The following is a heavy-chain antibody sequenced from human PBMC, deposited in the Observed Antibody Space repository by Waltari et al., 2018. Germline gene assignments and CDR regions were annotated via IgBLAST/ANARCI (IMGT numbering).Heavy chain of an antibody. CDR1: GGTFSSYA. D-gene: IGHD6-13*01. V-gene: IGHV1-69*13. J-gene: IGHJ4*02. Sequence: QVQLVQSGAEVKKPGSSVKVSCKASGGTFSSYAISGVRQAPGQGLEWMGGIIPIFGTANYAQKFQGRVTITADESTSTAYMELSSLRSEDTAVYYCARSSSWSRFGYFDYWGQGTLVTVSS. CDR3: ARSSSWSRFGYFDY. CDR2: IIPIFGTA.